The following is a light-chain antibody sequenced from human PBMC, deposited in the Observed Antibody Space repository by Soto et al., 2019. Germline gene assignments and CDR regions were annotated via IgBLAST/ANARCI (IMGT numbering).Light chain of an antibody. CDR2: EVS. Sequence: QSALTQPASVSGSPGQSIAISCTGTSSDVGGYNYVSWYQQHPGKAPKLMIHEVSNRPSGISDRFSGSKSGNTASLTISGLQADDEGDYHCSSHTSYSTRVFETGTKLTVL. J-gene: IGLJ1*01. CDR3: SSHTSYSTRV. V-gene: IGLV2-14*01. CDR1: SSDVGGYNY.